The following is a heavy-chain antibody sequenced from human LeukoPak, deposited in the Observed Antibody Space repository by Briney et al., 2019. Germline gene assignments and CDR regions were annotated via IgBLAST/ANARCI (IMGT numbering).Heavy chain of an antibody. CDR1: GYTFTSYY. J-gene: IGHJ4*02. CDR3: ARDLGDLDYGGNPVDY. D-gene: IGHD4-23*01. Sequence: GASVKVSCKASGYTFTSYYMHWVRQAPGQGLEWMGWISAYNGNTNYAQKLQGRVTMTTDTSTSTAYMELRSLRSDDTAVYYCARDLGDLDYGGNPVDYWGQGTLVTVSS. V-gene: IGHV1-18*04. CDR2: ISAYNGNT.